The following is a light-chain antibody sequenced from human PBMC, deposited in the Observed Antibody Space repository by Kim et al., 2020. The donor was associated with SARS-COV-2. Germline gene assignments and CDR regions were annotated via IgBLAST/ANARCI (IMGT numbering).Light chain of an antibody. CDR2: GAS. CDR1: QSVTNNF. CDR3: QQYSSSLQT. Sequence: PGERATLSCRATQSVTNNFLAWYQQKRGQAPSLLIYGASRRATGIQDRFSGSGSGTDFTLTISRLEPEDFAVYYCQQYSSSLQTFGQGTKVDIK. V-gene: IGKV3-20*01. J-gene: IGKJ1*01.